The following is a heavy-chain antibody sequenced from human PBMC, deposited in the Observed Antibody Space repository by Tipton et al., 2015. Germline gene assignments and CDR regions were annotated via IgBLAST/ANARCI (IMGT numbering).Heavy chain of an antibody. CDR3: ARRATGGYYFDY. CDR1: GVSISGTSYY. V-gene: IGHV4-39*07. D-gene: IGHD1-14*01. Sequence: TLSLTCTVSGVSISGTSYYWGWIRQPPGKGLEWIGSISHSGNTYYNPSLKSRVTMSRDTSKNQFSLQLNSVTPEDTAVYYCARRATGGYYFDYWGQGTLVTVSS. J-gene: IGHJ4*02. CDR2: ISHSGNT.